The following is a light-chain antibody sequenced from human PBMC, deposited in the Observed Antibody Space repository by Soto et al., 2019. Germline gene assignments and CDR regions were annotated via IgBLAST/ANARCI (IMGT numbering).Light chain of an antibody. Sequence: SYVLTQPPSVSVAPGKTATITCGGDDIETKSVHWYQQRPGQAPVLVINYDSDRPAGIPERISGSNSGNTATLTISRVEAGDEADYYCQVWDSSTDHPWVFGGGTKLTVL. V-gene: IGLV3-21*04. CDR2: YDS. J-gene: IGLJ2*01. CDR1: DIETKS. CDR3: QVWDSSTDHPWV.